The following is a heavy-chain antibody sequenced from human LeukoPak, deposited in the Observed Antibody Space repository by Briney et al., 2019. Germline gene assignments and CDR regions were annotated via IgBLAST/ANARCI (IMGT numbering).Heavy chain of an antibody. V-gene: IGHV3-23*01. CDR1: GFTFSSYG. J-gene: IGHJ4*02. D-gene: IGHD2-21*02. Sequence: GGSLRLSCAASGFTFSSYGMHWVRQAPGKGLEWVSAISGSGGSTYYADSVKGRFTISRDNSKNTLYLQMNSLRAEDTAVYYCATQEHIVVVTAIQEDYWGQGTLVTVSS. CDR3: ATQEHIVVVTAIQEDY. CDR2: ISGSGGST.